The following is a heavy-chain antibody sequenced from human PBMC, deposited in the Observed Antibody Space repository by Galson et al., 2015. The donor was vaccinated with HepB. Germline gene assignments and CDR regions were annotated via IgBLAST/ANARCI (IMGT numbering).Heavy chain of an antibody. CDR1: GFTFSSYS. Sequence: SLRLSCAASGFTFSSYSMNWVRQAPGKGLEWVSYISSSSSTIYYADSVKGRFTISRDNAKNSLYLQMNSLRAEDTAVYYCARDAGVGYYYMDVWGKGTTVTVSS. CDR2: ISSSSSTI. D-gene: IGHD2-8*01. CDR3: ARDAGVGYYYMDV. J-gene: IGHJ6*03. V-gene: IGHV3-48*01.